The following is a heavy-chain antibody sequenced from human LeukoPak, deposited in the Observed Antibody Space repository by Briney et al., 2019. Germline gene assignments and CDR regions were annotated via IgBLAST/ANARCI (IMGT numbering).Heavy chain of an antibody. CDR2: IYTSGST. V-gene: IGHV4-61*02. D-gene: IGHD3-10*01. Sequence: SQTLSLTCTVSGGSISSGSYYWSWIRQPAGKGLEWIGRIYTSGSTNYNPSLKSRVTISTDTSKNQFSLKLSSVTAADTAVYYCASRSHYYGSGMGFDPWGQGTLVTVSS. CDR1: GGSISSGSYY. CDR3: ASRSHYYGSGMGFDP. J-gene: IGHJ5*02.